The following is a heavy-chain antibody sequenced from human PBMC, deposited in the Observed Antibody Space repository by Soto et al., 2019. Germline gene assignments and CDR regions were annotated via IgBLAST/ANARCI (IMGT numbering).Heavy chain of an antibody. J-gene: IGHJ4*02. CDR1: GFTFSSFA. Sequence: GGSLRLSCAASGFTFSSFAMSWVRQAPGKGLEWVSTLSGSGGITYYADSVKGRFTISRDNSKNTLYLQMNILRAEDTAVYYCAKGLRYLENWGQGTLVTVSS. D-gene: IGHD3-9*01. V-gene: IGHV3-23*01. CDR3: AKGLRYLEN. CDR2: LSGSGGIT.